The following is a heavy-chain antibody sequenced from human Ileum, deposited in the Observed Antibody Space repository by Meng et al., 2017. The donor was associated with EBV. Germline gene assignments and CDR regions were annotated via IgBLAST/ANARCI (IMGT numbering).Heavy chain of an antibody. D-gene: IGHD1-1*01. V-gene: IGHV1-69-2*01. CDR3: TTGTGATSPWFDS. CDR1: GYIFSDYY. Sequence: GQLLQSGVDVKKPGISVKTPCKASGYIFSDYYLHWVRQAPGKGLEWLGLVDPNDDEIKYADKFRDRVTMTADTSTDTAYMELSTLRSADTAVYFCTTGTGATSPWFDSWGQGTLVTVSS. CDR2: VDPNDDEI. J-gene: IGHJ5*01.